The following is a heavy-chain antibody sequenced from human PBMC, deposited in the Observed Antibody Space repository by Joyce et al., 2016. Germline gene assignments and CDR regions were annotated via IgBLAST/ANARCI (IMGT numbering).Heavy chain of an antibody. V-gene: IGHV5-51*01. CDR1: GYTFTGYW. CDR3: ARLWWAGKDLGAFDI. CDR2: IYSGASDT. D-gene: IGHD4/OR15-4a*01. Sequence: EVQLVQSGAEVKKPGESLKISCKGSGYTFTGYWIGWVRQMPGKGLEWVGIIYSGASDTRYSPSISTAYLQWSSLKASDTAMYYCARLWWAGKDLGAFDIWGQGTMVTVSS. J-gene: IGHJ3*02.